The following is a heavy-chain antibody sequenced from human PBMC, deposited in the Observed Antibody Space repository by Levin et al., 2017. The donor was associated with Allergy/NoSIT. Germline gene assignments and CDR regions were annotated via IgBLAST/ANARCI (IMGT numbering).Heavy chain of an antibody. Sequence: GGSLRLSCKGSGYSFTSYWIGWVRQMPGKGLEWMGIIYPGDSDTRYSPSFQGQVTISADKSISTAYLQWSSLKASDTATYYCARLRGSYYWYFDLWGRGTLVTVSS. CDR2: IYPGDSDT. V-gene: IGHV5-51*01. CDR3: ARLRGSYYWYFDL. J-gene: IGHJ2*01. CDR1: GYSFTSYW. D-gene: IGHD1-26*01.